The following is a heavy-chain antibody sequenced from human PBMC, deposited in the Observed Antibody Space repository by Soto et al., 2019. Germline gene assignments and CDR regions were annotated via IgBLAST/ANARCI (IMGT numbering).Heavy chain of an antibody. J-gene: IGHJ5*01. CDR1: GGSVRAPDS. V-gene: IGHV4-4*02. CDR2: VHISGHS. Sequence: PSETLSLTCTLSGGSVRAPDSWNWVRQSPDKGLEWIAEVHISGHSNYNPSLRSRVSVSIDSSKNQFYLNLNSVTAADTAIYYCARVRQGCSANNCYFDPWGQGTQVTVSS. D-gene: IGHD1-1*01. CDR3: ARVRQGCSANNCYFDP.